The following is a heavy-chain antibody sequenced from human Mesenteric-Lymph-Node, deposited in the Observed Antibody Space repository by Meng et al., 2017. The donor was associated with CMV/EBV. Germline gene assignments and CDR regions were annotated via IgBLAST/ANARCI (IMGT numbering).Heavy chain of an antibody. Sequence: KDSGYTVTSYDISWVRQAPGRGLEWMGWIRGYNGNTNYAQKFQGRVTMTTDKSTNTAYMELRGLKSDDTAMFYCARSAEGSGSKDFQYWGQGTLVTVSS. D-gene: IGHD3-22*01. V-gene: IGHV1-18*01. CDR3: ARSAEGSGSKDFQY. CDR1: GYTVTSYD. J-gene: IGHJ1*01. CDR2: IRGYNGNT.